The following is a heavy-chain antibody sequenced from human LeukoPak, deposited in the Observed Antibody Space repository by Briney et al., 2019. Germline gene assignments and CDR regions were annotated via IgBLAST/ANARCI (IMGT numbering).Heavy chain of an antibody. D-gene: IGHD2-2*01. Sequence: GGSLRLSCAGSGFTFSSYAMHWVRQAPGKGLEWVAVISYDGSNKYYADSVKGRFTISRDNSKNTLYLQMNSLRAEDTAVYHCAKDGAGIVVVPAAHFYYFDYWGQGTLVTVSS. J-gene: IGHJ4*02. CDR2: ISYDGSNK. CDR1: GFTFSSYA. V-gene: IGHV3-30-3*01. CDR3: AKDGAGIVVVPAAHFYYFDY.